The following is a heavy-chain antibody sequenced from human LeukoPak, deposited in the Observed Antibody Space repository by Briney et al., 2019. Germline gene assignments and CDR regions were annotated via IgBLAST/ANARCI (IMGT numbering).Heavy chain of an antibody. CDR2: IIPIFGTA. CDR1: GGTFSSYA. J-gene: IGHJ4*02. V-gene: IGHV1-69*13. D-gene: IGHD4/OR15-4a*01. CDR3: ARDGHYGGLDY. Sequence: ASVKVSCKASGGTFSSYAISWVRQAPGQGLEWMGGIIPIFGTADYAQKFQGRVTITADESTSTAYMELSSLRSEDTAVYYCARDGHYGGLDYWGQGTLVTVSS.